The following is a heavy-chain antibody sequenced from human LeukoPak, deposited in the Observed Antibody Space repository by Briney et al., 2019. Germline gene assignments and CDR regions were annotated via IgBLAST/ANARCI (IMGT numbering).Heavy chain of an antibody. V-gene: IGHV4-30-4*01. Sequence: SQTLSLTCTVSGGSISSGDYYWSWIRQPPGKGLEWIGYIYYSGSTYYNPSLKSRVTISVDTSKNQFSLKLSSVTAADTAVYYCAREPRSITIFGVVDYGIDVWGQGTTVTVSS. CDR1: GGSISSGDYY. CDR2: IYYSGST. D-gene: IGHD3-3*01. J-gene: IGHJ6*02. CDR3: AREPRSITIFGVVDYGIDV.